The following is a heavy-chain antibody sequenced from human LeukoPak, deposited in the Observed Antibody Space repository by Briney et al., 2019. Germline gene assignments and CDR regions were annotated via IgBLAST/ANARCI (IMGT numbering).Heavy chain of an antibody. J-gene: IGHJ4*02. CDR1: GYSFNSYW. V-gene: IGHV5-51*01. Sequence: GESLKISCKGSGYSFNSYWIGLVRQMPGKGLELIWIIYPGDSDTRYSPSFQGQVTISADKSISTAYLQWSSLKASDTAMYYCARQDTIFGVVPYFDYWGQGTLVTVSS. D-gene: IGHD3-3*01. CDR3: ARQDTIFGVVPYFDY. CDR2: IYPGDSDT.